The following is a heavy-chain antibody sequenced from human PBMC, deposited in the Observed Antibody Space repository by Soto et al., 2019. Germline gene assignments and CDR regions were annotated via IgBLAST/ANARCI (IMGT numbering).Heavy chain of an antibody. J-gene: IGHJ4*02. Sequence: SETLSLTCTVSGGSISSYYWSWIRQPPGKGLEWIGYIYYSGSTHYNPSLKSRVTISVDTSKNQFSLKLSSVTAADTAVYYCASTIPEAYIVVVPARIDYRGQRTLVTVSS. V-gene: IGHV4-59*01. CDR1: GGSISSYY. D-gene: IGHD2-2*01. CDR3: ASTIPEAYIVVVPARIDY. CDR2: IYYSGST.